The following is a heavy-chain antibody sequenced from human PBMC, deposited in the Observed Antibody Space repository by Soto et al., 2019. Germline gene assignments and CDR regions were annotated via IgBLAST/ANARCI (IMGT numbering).Heavy chain of an antibody. CDR2: IYISGST. J-gene: IGHJ4*02. D-gene: IGHD3-22*01. CDR1: GGSISSHY. V-gene: IGHV4-4*07. CDR3: AGYDDSGYYLDY. Sequence: PSETLSLTCSVSGGSISSHYRSWIRQPAGKGLEWIGLIYISGSTNYNPSLKSRVTISVDTSKSQFSLKLSSVTAADTAVYYCAGYDDSGYYLDYWGQGTLVTVSS.